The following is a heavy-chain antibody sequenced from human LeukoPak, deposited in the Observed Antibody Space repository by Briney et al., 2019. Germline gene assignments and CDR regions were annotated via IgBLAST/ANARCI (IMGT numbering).Heavy chain of an antibody. CDR1: GYTFTSYD. D-gene: IGHD3-10*01. CDR2: MNPNSGNT. CDR3: ARVSYGSGRYAY. V-gene: IGHV1-8*01. J-gene: IGHJ4*02. Sequence: GASVKVSCKASGYTFTSYDINWVRQATGQGLEWMGWMNPNSGNTGYAQKFQGRVTMTRNTSISTAYMELSSLRSEDTSVYYCARVSYGSGRYAYWGQGTLVTVSS.